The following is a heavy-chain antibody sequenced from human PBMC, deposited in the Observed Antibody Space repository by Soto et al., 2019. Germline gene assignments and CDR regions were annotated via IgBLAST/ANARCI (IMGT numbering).Heavy chain of an antibody. CDR3: ARLYYYDSSGNFDY. J-gene: IGHJ4*02. CDR2: ISSSGSTI. Sequence: ESGGGLVQPGGSLRLSCAASGFTFSSYEMNWVRQAPGKGLEWVSYISSSGSTIYYADSVKGRFTISRDNAKNSLYLQMNSLRAEDTAVYYCARLYYYDSSGNFDYWGQGTLVTVSS. CDR1: GFTFSSYE. D-gene: IGHD3-22*01. V-gene: IGHV3-48*03.